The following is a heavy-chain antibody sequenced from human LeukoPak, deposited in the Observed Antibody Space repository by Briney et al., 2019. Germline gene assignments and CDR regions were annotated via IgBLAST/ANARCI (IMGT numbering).Heavy chain of an antibody. V-gene: IGHV4-39*01. D-gene: IGHD6-13*01. CDR1: GGSISGSSYY. Sequence: ASETLSLTCTVSGGSISGSSYYWGWIRQPPGKGLEWIGSIYYSGSTYYNPSLKSRVTISVDTSKNQFSLKLSSVTAADTAVYYCARISVGAAGNNWFDPWGQGTLVTVSS. J-gene: IGHJ5*02. CDR2: IYYSGST. CDR3: ARISVGAAGNNWFDP.